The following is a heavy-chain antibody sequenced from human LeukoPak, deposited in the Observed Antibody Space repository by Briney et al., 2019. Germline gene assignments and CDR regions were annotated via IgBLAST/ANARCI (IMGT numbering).Heavy chain of an antibody. J-gene: IGHJ4*02. Sequence: SETLSLTCTVSGDSICSFYWSWMQQPAGKGLEGIGRINTSGNTDFNPSLNCRFTMSVDTSKKEFSVKLTSVTAGDTAWHYCVRVGRGNYFTSWGQFDSWGQGILVTVSS. D-gene: IGHD1-7*01. CDR1: GDSICSFY. V-gene: IGHV4-4*07. CDR3: VRVGRGNYFTSWGQFDS. CDR2: INTSGNT.